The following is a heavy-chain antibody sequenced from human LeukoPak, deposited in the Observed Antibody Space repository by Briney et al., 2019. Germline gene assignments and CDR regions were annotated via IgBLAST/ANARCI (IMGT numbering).Heavy chain of an antibody. D-gene: IGHD4-17*01. CDR2: IWYDGSNK. J-gene: IGHJ4*02. CDR3: AKDFGLDYGDYVVLPDY. CDR1: GFTFSSYG. Sequence: GRSLRLSCAASGFTFSSYGMHWVRQAPGKGLEWVAVIWYDGSNKYYADSVKGLFTISRDNSKNTLYLQMNSLRAEDTAVYYCAKDFGLDYGDYVVLPDYWGQGTLVTVSS. V-gene: IGHV3-33*06.